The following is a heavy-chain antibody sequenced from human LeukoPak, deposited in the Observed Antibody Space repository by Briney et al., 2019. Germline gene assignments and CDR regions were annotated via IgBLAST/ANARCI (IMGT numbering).Heavy chain of an antibody. Sequence: ASVKVSCKASGYTFTTYFVHWVRQAPGQGLEWMGWINPNSGGTNYAQKFQGWVTMTRDTSISTAYMELSRLRSDDTAVYYCARGGYGDFDAFDIWGQGTMVTVSS. V-gene: IGHV1-2*04. CDR3: ARGGYGDFDAFDI. CDR2: INPNSGGT. CDR1: GYTFTTYF. D-gene: IGHD4-17*01. J-gene: IGHJ3*02.